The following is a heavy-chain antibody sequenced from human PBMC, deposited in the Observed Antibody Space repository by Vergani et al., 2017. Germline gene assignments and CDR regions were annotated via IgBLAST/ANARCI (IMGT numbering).Heavy chain of an antibody. CDR1: GYTFTSYD. CDR2: MNPNSGNT. Sequence: QVQLVQSGAEVKKPGASVKVSCKASGYTFTSYDINWVRQATGQGLEWMGWMNPNSGNTGYAQKFQGRVTMTRNTSISTAYMELSSLRAEDTAVYYCGRVKDFWSLYGMDVWGQGTTVTVSS. V-gene: IGHV1-8*01. CDR3: GRVKDFWSLYGMDV. D-gene: IGHD3-3*01. J-gene: IGHJ6*02.